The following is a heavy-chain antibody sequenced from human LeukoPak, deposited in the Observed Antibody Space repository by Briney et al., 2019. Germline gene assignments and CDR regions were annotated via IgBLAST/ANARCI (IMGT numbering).Heavy chain of an antibody. D-gene: IGHD3-22*01. Sequence: SVKVSCKASGGTFSSYAISWVRQAPGQGLEWMGGIIPIFGTANYAQKFQGRVTITADESTSTAYMELSSLRSEDTAVYYSARGEDYYDSSGYYALCYWGQGTLVTVSS. CDR1: GGTFSSYA. CDR3: ARGEDYYDSSGYYALCY. J-gene: IGHJ4*02. CDR2: IIPIFGTA. V-gene: IGHV1-69*01.